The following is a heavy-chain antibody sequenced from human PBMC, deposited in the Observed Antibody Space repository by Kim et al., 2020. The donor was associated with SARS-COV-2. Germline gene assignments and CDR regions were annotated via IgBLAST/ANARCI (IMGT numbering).Heavy chain of an antibody. CDR2: ISVYNGNT. Sequence: ASVKVSCKASGYTFTSYPISWVRQAPGQGLEWMGWISVYNGNTKFAQKFQGRVTLTTDTSTSTAYMELRSLRTDDTAAYYCARDRAPGYIYGYYLYWGQGTLVTVSS. CDR1: GYTFTSYP. CDR3: ARDRAPGYIYGYYLY. V-gene: IGHV1-18*01. J-gene: IGHJ4*02. D-gene: IGHD5-18*01.